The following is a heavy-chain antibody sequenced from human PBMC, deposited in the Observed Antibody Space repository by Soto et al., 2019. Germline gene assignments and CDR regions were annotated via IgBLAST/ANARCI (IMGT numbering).Heavy chain of an antibody. Sequence: EVQLVESGGGRVQPGGSLRLSCAGSGFIFSNYWMHWVRQAPGKGLEWVSRIDHDGPTDYADSVRGRFTVSRDNAESTLYLQMNSLRPEDTAVYYCVRHRHGESWGLGSMVTVSP. J-gene: IGHJ5*02. CDR1: GFIFSNYW. V-gene: IGHV3-74*01. CDR3: VRHRHGES. CDR2: IDHDGPT. D-gene: IGHD4-17*01.